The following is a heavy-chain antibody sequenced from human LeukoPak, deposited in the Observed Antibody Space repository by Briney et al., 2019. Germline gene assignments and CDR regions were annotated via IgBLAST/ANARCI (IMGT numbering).Heavy chain of an antibody. Sequence: ASETLSLTCTVSGGSISSSTYYWGWIRQSPGKGLEWIGSVHYSGGSYYNPSLKSRVTISLNTSKNQFSLKLSSVTAADTAVYYCARVPRSYYYYYYMDVWGKGTTVTVSS. CDR2: VHYSGGS. CDR3: ARVPRSYYYYYYMDV. V-gene: IGHV4-39*07. CDR1: GGSISSSTYY. J-gene: IGHJ6*03.